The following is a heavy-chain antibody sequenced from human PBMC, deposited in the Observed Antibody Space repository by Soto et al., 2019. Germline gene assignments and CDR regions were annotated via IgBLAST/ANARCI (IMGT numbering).Heavy chain of an antibody. CDR3: AKDTDIRYFDWLLQYYFDY. V-gene: IGHV3-23*01. J-gene: IGHJ4*02. Sequence: ETLSLTCTVSGDTISSTRWWSWVRQAPGKGLEWVSAISGSGGSTYYADSVKGRFTISRDNSKNTLYLQMNSLRAEDTAVYYCAKDTDIRYFDWLLQYYFDYWGQGTLVTVSS. CDR2: ISGSGGST. CDR1: GDTISSTR. D-gene: IGHD3-9*01.